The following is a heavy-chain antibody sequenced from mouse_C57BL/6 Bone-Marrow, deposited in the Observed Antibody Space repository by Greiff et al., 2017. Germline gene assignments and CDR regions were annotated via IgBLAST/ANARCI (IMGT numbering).Heavy chain of an antibody. CDR3: AGDYYGSSYVDY. V-gene: IGHV1-7*01. D-gene: IGHD1-1*01. Sequence: VQLQQSGAELAKPGASVKLSCKASGYTFTSYWMHWVKQRPGQGLEWIGYINPSSGYTKYNQKFKDKATLTADKSSSTAYMQLSSLTYEDSAVDYCAGDYYGSSYVDYGGQGTTLTVSS. J-gene: IGHJ2*01. CDR2: INPSSGYT. CDR1: GYTFTSYW.